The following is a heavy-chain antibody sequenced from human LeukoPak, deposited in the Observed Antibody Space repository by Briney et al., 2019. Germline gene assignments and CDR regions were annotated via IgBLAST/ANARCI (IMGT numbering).Heavy chain of an antibody. Sequence: ASVKVSCKASRYTFPSYGISWVRQPPGQGLEWVGWINAYNGNTNYAQTLQGRVTMTTDTYTSTAYMELRSLRADDTAVYYCARVVLHNRHNPFDYWGKGTLVSVSS. V-gene: IGHV1-18*01. J-gene: IGHJ4*02. CDR3: ARVVLHNRHNPFDY. CDR2: INAYNGNT. D-gene: IGHD1-14*01. CDR1: RYTFPSYG.